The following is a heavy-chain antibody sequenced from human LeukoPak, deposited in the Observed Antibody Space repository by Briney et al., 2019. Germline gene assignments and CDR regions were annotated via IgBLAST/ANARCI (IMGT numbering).Heavy chain of an antibody. D-gene: IGHD2-8*01. CDR1: GFTFSSYA. Sequence: GGSLRLSCAASGFTFSSYAMGWVRQAPGKGLVWVSRIKGDESTTNYADSAKGRFTISRDNAQNTVYLQMNSLRAEDTAVYYCARGMYLAYGMDVWGQGTTVTVSS. CDR2: IKGDESTT. CDR3: ARGMYLAYGMDV. J-gene: IGHJ6*02. V-gene: IGHV3-74*01.